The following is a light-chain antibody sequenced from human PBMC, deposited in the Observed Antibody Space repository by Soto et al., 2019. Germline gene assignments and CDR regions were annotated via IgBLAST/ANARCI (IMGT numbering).Light chain of an antibody. CDR1: SSDVGGYDY. Sequence: SALTQPRSVSGSPGQSVTISCTGTSSDVGGYDYVSWYQQHPGKAPKLMIYDVNKRPSGVPDRFSGSKSGNTASLTISGLQAEDEADYYCCSYAGSYTFYVFGTGTKLTVL. CDR2: DVN. V-gene: IGLV2-11*01. J-gene: IGLJ1*01. CDR3: CSYAGSYTFYV.